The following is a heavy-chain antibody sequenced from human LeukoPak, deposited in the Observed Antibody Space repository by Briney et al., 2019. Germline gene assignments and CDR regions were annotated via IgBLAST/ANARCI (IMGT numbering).Heavy chain of an antibody. V-gene: IGHV1-46*01. J-gene: IGHJ1*01. D-gene: IGHD6-13*01. CDR3: ARGTGIAAAVTSLFQY. Sequence: GASVKLSCKASGYSFTSYYMHWVRQAPGQGIEWMGVINPSGGTTSYAQKFQGRVTMTRDTSTSTVYMELSSLRSEDTAVYYCARGTGIAAAVTSLFQYWGQGTLVTVSS. CDR2: INPSGGTT. CDR1: GYSFTSYY.